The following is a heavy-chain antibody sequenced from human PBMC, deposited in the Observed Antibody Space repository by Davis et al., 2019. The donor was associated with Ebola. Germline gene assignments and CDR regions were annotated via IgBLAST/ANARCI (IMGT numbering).Heavy chain of an antibody. J-gene: IGHJ6*02. CDR3: ARAYYYDSSGYYYDYYYYYGMDV. V-gene: IGHV3-48*03. CDR2: ISSSGSTI. Sequence: GESLKISCAASGFTFSSYEMNWVRQAPGKGLEWVSYISSSGSTIYYADSVKGRFTISRDNAKNSLYLQMNSLRAEDTAVYYCARAYYYDSSGYYYDYYYYYGMDVWGQGTTVTVSS. D-gene: IGHD3-22*01. CDR1: GFTFSSYE.